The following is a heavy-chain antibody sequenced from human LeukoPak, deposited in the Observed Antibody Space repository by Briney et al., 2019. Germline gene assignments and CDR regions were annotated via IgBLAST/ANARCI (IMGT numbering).Heavy chain of an antibody. V-gene: IGHV1-2*06. J-gene: IGHJ4*02. Sequence: GASVKVSCKASGYTFTGYYMHWVRQAPGQGLEWMGRINPNSGGTNYAQKFQGRATMTRDTSISTAYMELSRLRSDDTAVYYCARLGSWLLPRGYFDYWGQGTLVTVSS. CDR2: INPNSGGT. CDR3: ARLGSWLLPRGYFDY. CDR1: GYTFTGYY. D-gene: IGHD3-22*01.